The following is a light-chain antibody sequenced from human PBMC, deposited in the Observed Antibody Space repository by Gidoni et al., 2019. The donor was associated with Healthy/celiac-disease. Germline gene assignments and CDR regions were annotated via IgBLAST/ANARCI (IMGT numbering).Light chain of an antibody. CDR1: QSISSW. Sequence: DIQMTQSTSTLSASVGDRVTITCRASQSISSWLAWYQQKPGKAPKLLIYDASSLESGVPSRFSGSGSGTEFTLTISSLQPDDFATYYCQQYNSYSPRTFGGGTKVEIK. CDR3: QQYNSYSPRT. V-gene: IGKV1-5*01. J-gene: IGKJ4*01. CDR2: DAS.